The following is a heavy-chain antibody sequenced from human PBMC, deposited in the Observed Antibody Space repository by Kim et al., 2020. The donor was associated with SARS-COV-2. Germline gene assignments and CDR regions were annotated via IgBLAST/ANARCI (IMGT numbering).Heavy chain of an antibody. CDR2: ISSSSSYI. Sequence: GGSLRLSCAASGFTFSSYSMNWVRQAPGKGLEWVSSISSSSSYIYYADSVKGRFTISRDNAKNSLYLQMNSLRAEDTAVYYCARDIYVGGYSGYDSPRTDYWGQGTLVTVSS. V-gene: IGHV3-21*01. J-gene: IGHJ4*02. CDR1: GFTFSSYS. CDR3: ARDIYVGGYSGYDSPRTDY. D-gene: IGHD5-12*01.